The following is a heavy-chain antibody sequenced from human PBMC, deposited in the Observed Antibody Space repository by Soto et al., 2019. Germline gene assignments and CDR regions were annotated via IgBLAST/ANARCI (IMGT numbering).Heavy chain of an antibody. CDR1: GYTFNTYG. CDR3: AREDLYSSGWYYSGY. Sequence: AIEKVSCKASGYTFNTYGINWVRQAPGQGLEWMGWISAYNGNTNYAEKVRGRVTMTTDTSTSTAYMELRSLRSDDTSVYYCAREDLYSSGWYYSGYWGQGTPVTVSS. CDR2: ISAYNGNT. J-gene: IGHJ4*02. D-gene: IGHD6-13*01. V-gene: IGHV1-18*01.